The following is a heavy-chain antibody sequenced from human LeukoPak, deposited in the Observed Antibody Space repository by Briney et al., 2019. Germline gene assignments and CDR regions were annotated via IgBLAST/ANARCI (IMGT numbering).Heavy chain of an antibody. CDR1: GFTFSSYG. D-gene: IGHD7-27*01. V-gene: IGHV3-30*19. J-gene: IGHJ4*02. Sequence: GRSLRLSCAASGFTFSSYGMHWVRQAPGKGLEWVAVIWYDGSNKYYANSVKGRFTISRDNSKNTLYLQMNSLRPEDAAIYYCATIGDRRTGELYRIDYWGQGTLVTVSS. CDR2: IWYDGSNK. CDR3: ATIGDRRTGELYRIDY.